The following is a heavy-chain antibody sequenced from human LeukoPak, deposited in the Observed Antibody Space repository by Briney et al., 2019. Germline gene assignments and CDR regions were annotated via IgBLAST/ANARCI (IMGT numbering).Heavy chain of an antibody. Sequence: PSETLSLTCTVSGGSISSSSYYWGWIRQPPGKGLEWIGSIYYSGSTYYNPSLKSRVTISVDTSKNQFSLKLSSVTAADTAVYYCARDPPWDGSGYFDYWGQGTLVTVSS. CDR1: GGSISSSSYY. CDR3: ARDPPWDGSGYFDY. CDR2: IYYSGST. V-gene: IGHV4-39*07. D-gene: IGHD2-15*01. J-gene: IGHJ4*02.